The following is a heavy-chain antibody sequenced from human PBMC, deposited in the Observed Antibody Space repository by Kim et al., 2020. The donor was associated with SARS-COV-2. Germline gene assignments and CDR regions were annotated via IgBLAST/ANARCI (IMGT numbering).Heavy chain of an antibody. J-gene: IGHJ6*02. CDR2: INHSGIT. Sequence: SETLSLTCAVYGGSFSGYYWSWIRQPPGKGLEWIGEINHSGITNYNPSLKSRVTISVDTSKNQFSLKLSSVTAADTAVYYCARVPPLTAMVTDYYYGMDVWGQGTTVTVSS. CDR1: GGSFSGYY. V-gene: IGHV4-34*01. D-gene: IGHD5-18*01. CDR3: ARVPPLTAMVTDYYYGMDV.